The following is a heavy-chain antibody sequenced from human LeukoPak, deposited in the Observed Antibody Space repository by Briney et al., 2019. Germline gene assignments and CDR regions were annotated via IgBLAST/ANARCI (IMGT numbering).Heavy chain of an antibody. CDR3: AREAWYNPFTVDY. Sequence: GGSLRLSCAASGFTFSSYSMNWVRQAPGKGLEWVSSISSSSSYIYYADSVKGRFTISRDNAKNSLYLQMNSLRAEDTAVYYCAREAWYNPFTVDYWGQGTLVTVSS. CDR1: GFTFSSYS. V-gene: IGHV3-21*01. D-gene: IGHD1-1*01. J-gene: IGHJ4*02. CDR2: ISSSSSYI.